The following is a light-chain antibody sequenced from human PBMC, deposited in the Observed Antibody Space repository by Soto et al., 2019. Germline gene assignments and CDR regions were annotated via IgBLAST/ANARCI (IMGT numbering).Light chain of an antibody. CDR1: SSDVGGYNY. J-gene: IGLJ2*01. V-gene: IGLV2-14*01. CDR2: EVS. Sequence: QSALTQPASVSGSPGQSITISCTGTSSDVGGYNYVSWYQQHPGKAPKLMIYEVSNRPSGVSSRFSGSKSGNTASLTISGLQDEDEADYYCSSYTSSSTLAVFGGGTKLTVL. CDR3: SSYTSSSTLAV.